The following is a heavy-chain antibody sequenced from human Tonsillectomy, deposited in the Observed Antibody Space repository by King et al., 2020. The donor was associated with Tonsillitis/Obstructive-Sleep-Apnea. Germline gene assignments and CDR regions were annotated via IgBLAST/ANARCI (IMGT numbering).Heavy chain of an antibody. CDR2: VKSKTDGGTA. J-gene: IGHJ4*02. D-gene: IGHD5-24*01. CDR3: ATRDWNY. CDR1: GFTFSNAW. V-gene: IGHV3-15*01. Sequence: VQLVESGGGLVKPGGSLRLSCAASGFTFSNAWMTWVRQAPGKGLEWLGRVKSKTDGGTAEYPAPVKGRLTISRDDSKNILYLQMNSLNTEDTAVYYCATRDWNYWGQGTLVTVSS.